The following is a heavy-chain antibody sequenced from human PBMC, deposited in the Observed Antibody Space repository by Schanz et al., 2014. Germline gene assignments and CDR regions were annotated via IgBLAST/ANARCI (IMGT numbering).Heavy chain of an antibody. V-gene: IGHV3-7*03. D-gene: IGHD3-9*01. J-gene: IGHJ4*02. CDR3: AKDHAGSDILTALGN. CDR1: GFTFTNYA. CDR2: IKQDGSEK. Sequence: VQLVESGGGLVQPGGSLRLSCAASGFTFTNYAMTWVRQAPGKGLEWVANIKQDGSEKYYVDSVKGRFTISRDNAKNSLYLQMNSLRAEDTAVYYCAKDHAGSDILTALGNWGQGTLVTVSS.